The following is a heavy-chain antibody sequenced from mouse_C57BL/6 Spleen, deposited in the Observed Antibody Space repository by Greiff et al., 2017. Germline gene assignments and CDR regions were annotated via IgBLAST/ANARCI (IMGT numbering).Heavy chain of an antibody. J-gene: IGHJ3*01. V-gene: IGHV1-61*01. CDR1: GYTFTSYW. CDR3: ARGGPFAY. CDR2: IYPSDSET. Sequence: QVQLQQPGAELVRPGSSVKLSCKASGYTFTSYWMDWVKQRPGQGLEWIGNIYPSDSETHYNQKFKDKATLTVDKSSSTAYMQLSSLTSDDSAVYYFARGGPFAYWGQGTLVTVSA.